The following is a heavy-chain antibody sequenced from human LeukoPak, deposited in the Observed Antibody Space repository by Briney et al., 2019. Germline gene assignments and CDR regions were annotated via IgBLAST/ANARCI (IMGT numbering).Heavy chain of an antibody. J-gene: IGHJ3*02. D-gene: IGHD3-22*01. CDR1: GFTFSDYY. V-gene: IGHV3-11*01. CDR3: AKVDSSGYYLSAFDI. CDR2: ISSSGSTI. Sequence: PGGSLRLSCAASGFTFSDYYMSWIRQAPGKGLEWVSYISSSGSTIYYADSVKGRFTISRDNAKNSLYLQMNSLRAEDTAVYYCAKVDSSGYYLSAFDIWGQGTMVTVSS.